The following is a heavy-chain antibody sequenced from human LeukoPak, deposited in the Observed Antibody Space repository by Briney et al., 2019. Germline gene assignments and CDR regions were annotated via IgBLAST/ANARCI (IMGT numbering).Heavy chain of an antibody. CDR2: IKSKTDGATT. CDR3: TTDSPSLGSWYSPWDY. D-gene: IGHD6-13*01. V-gene: IGHV3-15*01. CDR1: GFTFSSYG. Sequence: GGSLRLSCAAPGFTFSSYGMHWVRQAPGKGLEWVGRIKSKTDGATTDYAAPVKGRFTISRDDSKNTLYLQMNSLKTEDTAVYYCTTDSPSLGSWYSPWDYWGQGTLVTVSS. J-gene: IGHJ4*02.